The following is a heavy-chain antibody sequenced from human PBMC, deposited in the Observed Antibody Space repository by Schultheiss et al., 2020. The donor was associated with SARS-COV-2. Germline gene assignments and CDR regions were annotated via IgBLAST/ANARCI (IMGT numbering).Heavy chain of an antibody. CDR3: ARNLVNWDSGYDSPLPDEDY. Sequence: GGSLRLSCAASGFPFSTYDMHWVRQAPGKGLEWVAVISYDGSDQNYDESVKGRFTVSRDNSKKTMYLQMNSLRGEDTAVYYCARNLVNWDSGYDSPLPDEDYWGQGTLVTVSS. V-gene: IGHV3-30*03. D-gene: IGHD5-12*01. CDR1: GFPFSTYD. CDR2: ISYDGSDQ. J-gene: IGHJ4*02.